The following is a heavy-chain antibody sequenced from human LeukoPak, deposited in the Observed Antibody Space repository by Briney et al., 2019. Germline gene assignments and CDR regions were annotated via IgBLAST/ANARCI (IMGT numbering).Heavy chain of an antibody. CDR1: GGSISRYY. Sequence: PSETLSLTCTVSGGSISRYYWSWIRQPPGKGLEWIGYIYYSGSTNYNPSLKSRVTISVDTSKNQFSLKLSSVTAADTAVYYCARDRIAALDYWGQGTLVTVSS. CDR2: IYYSGST. D-gene: IGHD6-6*01. CDR3: ARDRIAALDY. J-gene: IGHJ4*02. V-gene: IGHV4-59*01.